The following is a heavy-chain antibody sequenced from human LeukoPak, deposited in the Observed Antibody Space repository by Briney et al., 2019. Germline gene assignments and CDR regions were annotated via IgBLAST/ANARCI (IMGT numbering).Heavy chain of an antibody. D-gene: IGHD3-16*01. J-gene: IGHJ6*03. V-gene: IGHV4-59*01. CDR3: AREIPVYDGGGDYYYYYMDV. CDR1: GGSISSYY. Sequence: ASETLSLTCTASGGSISSYYWSWIRQPPGKGPQWLGVIYYSGSTNYNPSLKIRVTISVDTSKNQFSLKLSSVTAADTAVYYCAREIPVYDGGGDYYYYYMDVWGKGTTVTVSS. CDR2: IYYSGST.